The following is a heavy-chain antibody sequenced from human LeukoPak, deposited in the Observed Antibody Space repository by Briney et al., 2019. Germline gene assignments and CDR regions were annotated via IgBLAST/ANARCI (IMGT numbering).Heavy chain of an antibody. D-gene: IGHD6-6*01. V-gene: IGHV3-33*01. J-gene: IGHJ4*02. Sequence: GGSLRLSCAASGFTFSNYGMHWLRQAPGKGLEWVAAIWYDGSNKFYAESVKGRFTISRDDSKDTLYLQMNSLRAEDTAVYYCARDVSSIASFDYWGQGSLVTVSS. CDR3: ARDVSSIASFDY. CDR2: IWYDGSNK. CDR1: GFTFSNYG.